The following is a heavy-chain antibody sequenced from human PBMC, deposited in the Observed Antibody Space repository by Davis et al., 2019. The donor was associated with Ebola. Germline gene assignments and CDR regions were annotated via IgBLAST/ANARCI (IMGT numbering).Heavy chain of an antibody. J-gene: IGHJ4*02. CDR1: GFTSSNAW. CDR3: TTIGGYSYGRRDY. V-gene: IGHV3-15*01. CDR2: IKSKTDGGTT. Sequence: GGSLRLSCAASGFTSSNAWMSWVRQAPGKGLEWVGRIKSKTDGGTTDYAAPVKGRFTISRDDSKNTLYLQMNSLKTEDTAVYYCTTIGGYSYGRRDYWGQGTLVTVSS. D-gene: IGHD5-18*01.